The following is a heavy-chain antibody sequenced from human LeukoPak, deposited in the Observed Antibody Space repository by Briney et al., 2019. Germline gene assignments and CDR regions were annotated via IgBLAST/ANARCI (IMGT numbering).Heavy chain of an antibody. J-gene: IGHJ5*01. Sequence: GGSLRLSCAASGFSFSTYNMNWVRQAPGKGLEWVSSISSLGSYMYHADSVEGRFTISRDNANNSLYLQMNSLRAEDTAVYYCARDGSSQYDILTGLDWFDSWGQGILVTVSS. D-gene: IGHD3-9*01. V-gene: IGHV3-21*01. CDR3: ARDGSSQYDILTGLDWFDS. CDR2: ISSLGSYM. CDR1: GFSFSTYN.